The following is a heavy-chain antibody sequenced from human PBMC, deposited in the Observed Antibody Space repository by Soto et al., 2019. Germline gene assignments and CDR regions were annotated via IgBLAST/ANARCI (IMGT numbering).Heavy chain of an antibody. CDR3: ARDRVVVVAATLNWFDP. CDR2: ISAYNGNT. Sequence: ASVKVSCKASGYTFTSYGISWVRQAPGQGLEWMGWISAYNGNTNYAQKLQGRVTMTTDTSTSTAYMELRSLRSDDTAVYYCARDRVVVVAATLNWFDPWGQGTLVTVSS. J-gene: IGHJ5*02. D-gene: IGHD2-15*01. CDR1: GYTFTSYG. V-gene: IGHV1-18*01.